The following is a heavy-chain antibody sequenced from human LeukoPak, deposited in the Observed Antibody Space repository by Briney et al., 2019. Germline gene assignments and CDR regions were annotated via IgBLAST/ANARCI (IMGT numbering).Heavy chain of an antibody. Sequence: SETLSLTCAVYGGSFSGYYWSWIRQPPGKGLEWIGEINHSGSTNYNPSLKSRVTISVDTSKNQFSLKLSSVTAADTAVYYCATAAAAGTDDYWGQGTLVTVSS. CDR2: INHSGST. CDR3: ATAAAAGTDDY. D-gene: IGHD6-13*01. V-gene: IGHV4-34*01. J-gene: IGHJ4*02. CDR1: GGSFSGYY.